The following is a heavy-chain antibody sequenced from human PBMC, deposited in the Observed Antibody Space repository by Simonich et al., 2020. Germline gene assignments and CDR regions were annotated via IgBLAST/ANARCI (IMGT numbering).Heavy chain of an antibody. J-gene: IGHJ6*03. CDR3: ARGGVQYYYYYMDV. D-gene: IGHD3-3*01. CDR1: GYTFTGYY. V-gene: IGHV1-2*02. CDR2: INPNSGGK. Sequence: QVQLVQSGAEVKKPGASVKVSCKASGYTFTGYYMHWVRQSPGQGLVCMGGINPNSGGKNYAQKLKGRVNMTREKSISTAYMELSRLRSDDTAVYHCARGGVQYYYYYMDVWGKGTTVTVSS.